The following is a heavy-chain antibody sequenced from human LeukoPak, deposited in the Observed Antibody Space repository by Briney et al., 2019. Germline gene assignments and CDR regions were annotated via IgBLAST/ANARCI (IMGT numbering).Heavy chain of an antibody. D-gene: IGHD2-2*01. CDR2: ISWNSGVI. V-gene: IGHV3-9*01. J-gene: IGHJ4*02. CDR3: ARGGVVPAAVSNY. CDR1: GFTFDDYE. Sequence: GGSLRLSCEASGFTFDDYEFHWVRQAPGKGLEWVSGISWNSGVIVYADSVKGRFTISRDNAKNSVYLQMNSLRAEDTAVYYCARGGVVPAAVSNYWGQGTLVTVSS.